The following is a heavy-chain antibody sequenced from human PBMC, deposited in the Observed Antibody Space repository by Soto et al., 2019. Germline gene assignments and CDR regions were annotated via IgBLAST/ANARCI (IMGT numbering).Heavy chain of an antibody. J-gene: IGHJ4*02. V-gene: IGHV4-39*01. Sequence: QLQLQESGPGLVKPSETLSLTCTVSGGSISSSSYYWGWIRQPPGKGLEWIGSIYYSGSTYYNPSLRSRVTISVDTSKNQFSLKLSSVTAADTAVYYCARHWGSYGDYPPDPFDYWGQGTLVTVSS. CDR2: IYYSGST. CDR1: GGSISSSSYY. D-gene: IGHD4-17*01. CDR3: ARHWGSYGDYPPDPFDY.